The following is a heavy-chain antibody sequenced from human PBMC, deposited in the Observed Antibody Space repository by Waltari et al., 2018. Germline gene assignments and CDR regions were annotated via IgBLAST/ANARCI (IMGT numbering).Heavy chain of an antibody. D-gene: IGHD5-18*01. Sequence: QVQLVQSGAEVKKPGASVKVSCKASGYTFTGYYMHWVRQAPGQGLEWMGGINPNSGGTNQAQKFEGRVTMTRDTSISTAYMELSRLRSDDTAVYYCATLQLWSPDYWGQGTLVTVSS. CDR1: GYTFTGYY. J-gene: IGHJ4*02. V-gene: IGHV1-2*02. CDR2: INPNSGGT. CDR3: ATLQLWSPDY.